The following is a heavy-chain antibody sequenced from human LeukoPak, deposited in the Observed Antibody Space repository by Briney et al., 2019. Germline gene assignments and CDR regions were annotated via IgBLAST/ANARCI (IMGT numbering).Heavy chain of an antibody. CDR3: ARASGSSSGGWVYYYYMDV. J-gene: IGHJ6*03. Sequence: GGCLRLSCAASGFTFSSYTMKWVRQAPGKGLEWVSYISNSSNSIYYADSVKGRFTNSRDNAKNTLYLQMISLRADDTAVYYCARASGSSSGGWVYYYYMDVWGKGTTVTVSS. D-gene: IGHD6-6*01. V-gene: IGHV3-48*01. CDR2: ISNSSNSI. CDR1: GFTFSSYT.